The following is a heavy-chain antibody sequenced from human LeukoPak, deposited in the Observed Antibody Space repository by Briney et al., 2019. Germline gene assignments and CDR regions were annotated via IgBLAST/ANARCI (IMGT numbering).Heavy chain of an antibody. D-gene: IGHD6-19*01. CDR2: ISHDAKNK. V-gene: IGHV3-30*03. CDR1: EFTFSSYG. Sequence: GGSLRLSCVASEFTFSSYGMHWVRQAPGKGLEWVALISHDAKNKNFADPVRGRFTVSRDNSKNTLYLQMNSLRAEDTAIYYCARDGAYRTGWYYCENWGQGTLVTVSS. CDR3: ARDGAYRTGWYYCEN. J-gene: IGHJ4*02.